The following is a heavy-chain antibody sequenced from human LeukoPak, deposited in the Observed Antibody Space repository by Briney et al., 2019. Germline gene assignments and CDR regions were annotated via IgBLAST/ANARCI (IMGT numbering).Heavy chain of an antibody. CDR1: GFTFSDYY. J-gene: IGHJ3*02. Sequence: GGSLRLSCAASGFTFSDYYMSWIRQAPGKGLEWVSYISSSGSTIYYADSVRGRFTISRDNAKNSLYLQMNSLRAEDTAVYYCARSGWSTADAFDIWGQGTMVTVSS. D-gene: IGHD3-3*01. CDR3: ARSGWSTADAFDI. CDR2: ISSSGSTI. V-gene: IGHV3-11*01.